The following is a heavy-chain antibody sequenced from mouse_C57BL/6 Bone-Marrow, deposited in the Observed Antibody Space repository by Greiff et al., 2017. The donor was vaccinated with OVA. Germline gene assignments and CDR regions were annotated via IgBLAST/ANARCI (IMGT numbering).Heavy chain of an antibody. J-gene: IGHJ3*01. CDR2: IDPSDSYT. V-gene: IGHV1-69*01. CDR1: GYTFTSYW. Sequence: VQLQQPGAELVMPGASVKLSCKASGYTFTSYWMHWVKQRPGQGLEWIGEIDPSDSYTNYNQKFKGKSTLTVDKSSSTAYMQLSSLTSEDSAVYYCAFSPWFAYWGQGTLVTVSA. CDR3: AFSPWFAY.